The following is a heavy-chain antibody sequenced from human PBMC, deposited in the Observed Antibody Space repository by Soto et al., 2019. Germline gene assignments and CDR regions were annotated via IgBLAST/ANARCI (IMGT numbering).Heavy chain of an antibody. Sequence: PSELLSLTCTVAGGYISSHYWRWIRQPPGKGLEWIGYIYYSGSTNYNPSLKSRVTISVDTSKNQFSLKLSSVTAADTAVYYCARQSEYYDSSGYYDFDYWGQGTLVTVSS. D-gene: IGHD3-22*01. CDR1: GGYISSHY. CDR3: ARQSEYYDSSGYYDFDY. J-gene: IGHJ4*02. CDR2: IYYSGST. V-gene: IGHV4-59*08.